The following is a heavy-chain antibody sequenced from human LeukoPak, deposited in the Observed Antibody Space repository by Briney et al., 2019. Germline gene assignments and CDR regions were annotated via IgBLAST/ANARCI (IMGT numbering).Heavy chain of an antibody. J-gene: IGHJ6*02. CDR1: GFTFSNYA. D-gene: IGHD4-11*01. CDR3: ARGGRDYPPPVDV. CDR2: IRGSGYTT. V-gene: IGHV3-23*01. Sequence: QPGGSLRLSCAASGFTFSNYAMSWVRQAPGKGLEWVSAIRGSGYTTYYAGSVKGRFTISRDNAKNTLYLQMNSLRAEDTAVYYCARGGRDYPPPVDVWGQGTTVTVSS.